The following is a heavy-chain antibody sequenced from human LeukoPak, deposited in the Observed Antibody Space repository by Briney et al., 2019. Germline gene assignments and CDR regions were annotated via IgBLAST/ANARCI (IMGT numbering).Heavy chain of an antibody. J-gene: IGHJ4*02. D-gene: IGHD5-24*01. V-gene: IGHV3-30*01. CDR3: TRDAYNFNDFDY. Sequence: PGGSLRLSCAVSEFTFSHFAMHWVRQAPGKGLEWVAVVSSHGNDGYYADSVKGRFTISRDNSKNTLYLQIDSLRAEDMAIYYCTRDAYNFNDFDYWGQGTLVTVSS. CDR1: EFTFSHFA. CDR2: VSSHGNDG.